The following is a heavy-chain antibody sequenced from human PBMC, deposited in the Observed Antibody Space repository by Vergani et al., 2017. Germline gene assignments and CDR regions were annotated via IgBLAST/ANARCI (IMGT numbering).Heavy chain of an antibody. Sequence: QLQLQESGPGLVKPSETLSLTCTVSGGSISSSSYYWGWIRQPPGKGLEWIGSIYYSGSTYYNPSLKSRVTISVDTSKNQFSLKLSSVTAADTAVYYCARCLIVGATYFDYWGQGTLVTVSS. D-gene: IGHD1-26*01. CDR3: ARCLIVGATYFDY. CDR1: GGSISSSSYY. J-gene: IGHJ4*02. CDR2: IYYSGST. V-gene: IGHV4-39*01.